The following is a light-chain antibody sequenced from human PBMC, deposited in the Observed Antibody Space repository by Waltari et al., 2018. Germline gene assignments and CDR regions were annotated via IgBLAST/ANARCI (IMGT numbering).Light chain of an antibody. CDR3: ASWDDSLSGSVV. Sequence: QSVLTQPPSVSGAPGQRVTISCSGSSSNIGGYFVYWYQQLPGMAPKLLIHTNDQRPSGVPDRFSASKSGTSASLAISGLRSEDDGDYYCASWDDSLSGSVVFGGGTKLTVL. CDR2: TND. J-gene: IGLJ2*01. CDR1: SSNIGGYF. V-gene: IGLV1-47*01.